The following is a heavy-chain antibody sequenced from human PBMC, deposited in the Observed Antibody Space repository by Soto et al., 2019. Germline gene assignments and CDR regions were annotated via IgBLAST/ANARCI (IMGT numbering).Heavy chain of an antibody. CDR1: GYTFTSYD. CDR2: MNPNSGNT. CDR3: ASNTYDFWSGYYFTGELMYGMDV. J-gene: IGHJ6*02. D-gene: IGHD3-3*01. Sequence: ASVKVSCKASGYTFTSYDINWVRQATGQGLEWMGWMNPNSGNTGYAQKFQGRVTMTRNTSISTAYMELSSLRSEDTAVYYCASNTYDFWSGYYFTGELMYGMDVWGQGTTVTVSS. V-gene: IGHV1-8*01.